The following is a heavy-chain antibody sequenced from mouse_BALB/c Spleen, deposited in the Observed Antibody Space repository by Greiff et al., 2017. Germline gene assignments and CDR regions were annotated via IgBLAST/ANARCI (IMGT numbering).Heavy chain of an antibody. Sequence: EVQLVESGGGLVQPGGSRKLSCAASGFTFSSFGMHWVRQAPEKGLEWVAYISSGSSTIYYADTVKGRFTISRDNPKNTLFLQMTSLRSEDTAMYYCARGMVTTRPYYAMDYWGQGTSVTVSS. V-gene: IGHV5-17*02. D-gene: IGHD2-1*01. CDR2: ISSGSSTI. CDR1: GFTFSSFG. J-gene: IGHJ4*01. CDR3: ARGMVTTRPYYAMDY.